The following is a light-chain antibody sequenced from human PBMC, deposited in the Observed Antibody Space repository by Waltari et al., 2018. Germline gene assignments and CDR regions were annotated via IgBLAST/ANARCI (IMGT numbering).Light chain of an antibody. Sequence: EIVLTQSPAILSFSPGERATLPCRAIQSVGTYLAWYQQRPGQSPRLLIYDASYRDTGIPARFSGSGSETDFTLTSSSLQPEDFAVYYCQQRRNWPITFGGGTRVQI. CDR1: QSVGTY. CDR3: QQRRNWPIT. CDR2: DAS. V-gene: IGKV3-11*01. J-gene: IGKJ4*01.